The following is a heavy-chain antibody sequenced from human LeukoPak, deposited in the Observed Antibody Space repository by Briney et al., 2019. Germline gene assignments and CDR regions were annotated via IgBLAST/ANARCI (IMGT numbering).Heavy chain of an antibody. CDR3: AREDIVVVPAAKKIADYFDY. V-gene: IGHV4-34*01. D-gene: IGHD2-2*01. CDR2: INHSGST. Sequence: PSETLSLTCAVYGGSFSGYYWSWIRQPPGKGLEWIGEINHSGSTNYNPSLKSRVTISVDTSKNQISLKLSAVTAADTAVYYCAREDIVVVPAAKKIADYFDYWGQGTLVTVSS. J-gene: IGHJ4*02. CDR1: GGSFSGYY.